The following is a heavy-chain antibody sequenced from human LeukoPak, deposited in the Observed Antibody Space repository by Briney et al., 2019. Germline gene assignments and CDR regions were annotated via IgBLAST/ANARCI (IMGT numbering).Heavy chain of an antibody. Sequence: GGSLRLSCSASGCIISNYAMHWVRQAPGKGLEYVSAISANGGSTYYADSVKGRFTISRDNSKNTLYLQMSSLRAEDTAIYHCVKDLYKGDSSSWYYFDYWGQGTLVTVSS. V-gene: IGHV3-64D*06. D-gene: IGHD6-13*01. CDR3: VKDLYKGDSSSWYYFDY. CDR2: ISANGGST. CDR1: GCIISNYA. J-gene: IGHJ4*02.